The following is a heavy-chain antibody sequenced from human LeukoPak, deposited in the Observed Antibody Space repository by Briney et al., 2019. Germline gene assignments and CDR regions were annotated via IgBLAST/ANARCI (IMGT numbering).Heavy chain of an antibody. J-gene: IGHJ5*02. V-gene: IGHV3-30*18. Sequence: GGSLRLSCAASGFIFSDYGMHRVRQAPGKGLEWVAVISYDGGEIHYGDSVEGRFTISRDNSKNTVDLQMDSLRVEDTAVYYCAKEGGTTSWLTADTWGQGTLLTVSS. CDR1: GFIFSDYG. CDR2: ISYDGGEI. CDR3: AKEGGTTSWLTADT. D-gene: IGHD6-13*01.